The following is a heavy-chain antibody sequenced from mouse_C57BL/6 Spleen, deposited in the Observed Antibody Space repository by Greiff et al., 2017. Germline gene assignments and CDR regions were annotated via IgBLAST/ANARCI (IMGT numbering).Heavy chain of an antibody. Sequence: EVKLMESGGDLVKPGGSLKLSCAASGFTFSSYGMSWVRQTPDKRLEWVATISSGGSYPYYPDSVKGRFTISRDNAKNTLYLQMSSLKSEDTAMYYCARPTGSYYFDYWGQGTTLTVSS. D-gene: IGHD4-1*01. CDR3: ARPTGSYYFDY. CDR1: GFTFSSYG. J-gene: IGHJ2*01. CDR2: ISSGGSYP. V-gene: IGHV5-6*01.